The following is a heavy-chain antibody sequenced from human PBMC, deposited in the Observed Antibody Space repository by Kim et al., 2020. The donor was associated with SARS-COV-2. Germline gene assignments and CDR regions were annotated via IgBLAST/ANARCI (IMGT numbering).Heavy chain of an antibody. V-gene: IGHV1-8*01. Sequence: ASVKVSCKASGYTFTSYDINWVRQATGQGLEWMGWMNPNSGNTGYAQKFQGRVTMTRNTSISTAYMELSSLRSEDTAVYYCARQVDSSSWTMPYNWFDPWGQGTLVTVSS. D-gene: IGHD6-13*01. CDR2: MNPNSGNT. J-gene: IGHJ5*02. CDR1: GYTFTSYD. CDR3: ARQVDSSSWTMPYNWFDP.